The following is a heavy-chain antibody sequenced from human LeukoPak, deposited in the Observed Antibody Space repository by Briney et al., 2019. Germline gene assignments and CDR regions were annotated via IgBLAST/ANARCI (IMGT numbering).Heavy chain of an antibody. V-gene: IGHV4-34*01. Sequence: PSETLSLTCAAYGGSFSGYYWSWIRQPPGQGLEWIGEINHSGRTYYNPSLKSRVTISVDTSKSQFSLKLSSVTAADTGVYYCARSKVPATGNWFDPWGQGTLVTVSS. J-gene: IGHJ5*02. CDR2: INHSGRT. D-gene: IGHD2-21*02. CDR3: ARSKVPATGNWFDP. CDR1: GGSFSGYY.